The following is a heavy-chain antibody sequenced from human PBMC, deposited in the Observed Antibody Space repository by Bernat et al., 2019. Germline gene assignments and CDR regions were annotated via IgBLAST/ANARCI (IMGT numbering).Heavy chain of an antibody. J-gene: IGHJ6*02. CDR1: GYTFTGYY. V-gene: IGHV1-2*04. CDR2: INPNSGGT. Sequence: QVQLVQSGAEVKKPGASVKVSCKASGYTFTGYYMHWVRQAPGQGLEWMGWINPNSGGTNYAQKFQGWVTMTRDTSISTAYMELSRLRSDDTAVYYCARERGIAVAGTRYYGMDVWGQGTTVTVSS. CDR3: ARERGIAVAGTRYYGMDV. D-gene: IGHD6-19*01.